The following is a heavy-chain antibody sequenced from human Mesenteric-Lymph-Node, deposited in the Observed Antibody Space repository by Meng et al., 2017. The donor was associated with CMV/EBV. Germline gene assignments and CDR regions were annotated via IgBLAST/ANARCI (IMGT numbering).Heavy chain of an antibody. CDR1: GFTFSSYS. D-gene: IGHD5-18*01. CDR2: ISSSSSTI. CDR3: ARELGYRYGVGYYYGMDV. V-gene: IGHV3-48*04. J-gene: IGHJ6*02. Sequence: GGSLRLSCAASGFTFSSYSMNWVRQAPGKGLEWVSYISSSSSTIYYADSVKGRFTISRDNAKNSLYLQMNSLRAEDTAVYYCARELGYRYGVGYYYGMDVWGHGTTVTVSS.